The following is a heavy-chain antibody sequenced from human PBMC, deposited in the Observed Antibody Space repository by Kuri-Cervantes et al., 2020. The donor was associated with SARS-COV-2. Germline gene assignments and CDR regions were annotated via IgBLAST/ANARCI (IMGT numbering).Heavy chain of an antibody. CDR1: GFTFSSYA. J-gene: IGHJ6*02. Sequence: GGSLRLSCAASGFTFSSYAMHWVRQAPGKGLEWVAVISYDGSNKYYADSVKGRFTISRDNSKNTLYLQMNSLRAEDTAVYYCAKDLGDYGMDVWAKGPRSPSP. D-gene: IGHD3-16*01. V-gene: IGHV3-30-3*01. CDR3: AKDLGDYGMDV. CDR2: ISYDGSNK.